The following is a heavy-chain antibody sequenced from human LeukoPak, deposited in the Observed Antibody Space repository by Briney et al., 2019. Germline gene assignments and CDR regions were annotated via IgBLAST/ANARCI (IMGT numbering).Heavy chain of an antibody. Sequence: TGGSLRLSCAASGFTLSSHIMRWVRQAPGKGLEWVAVISSDGTNKFYADSLKGRFTISRDNSKDTLYLQMNSLRAEDTAVYYCARDLPFYDSSVYYTARGQGTLVTVSS. J-gene: IGHJ4*02. CDR2: ISSDGTNK. CDR3: ARDLPFYDSSVYYTA. V-gene: IGHV3-30*04. CDR1: GFTLSSHI. D-gene: IGHD3-22*01.